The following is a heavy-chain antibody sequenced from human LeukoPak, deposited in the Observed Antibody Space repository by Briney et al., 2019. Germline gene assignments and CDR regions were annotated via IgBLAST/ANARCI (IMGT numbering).Heavy chain of an antibody. D-gene: IGHD3-22*01. CDR1: GGSISSSNW. CDR3: ARDRNSRYYYDSSGLDV. Sequence: SGTLSLTCAVSGGSISSSNWWSWVRQPPGKGLEWIGEIYHSGSTNYNPSLKSRVTISVDKSKNQFSLKLSSVTAADTAVYYCARDRNSRYYYDSSGLDVWGQGTTVTVSS. J-gene: IGHJ6*02. CDR2: IYHSGST. V-gene: IGHV4-4*02.